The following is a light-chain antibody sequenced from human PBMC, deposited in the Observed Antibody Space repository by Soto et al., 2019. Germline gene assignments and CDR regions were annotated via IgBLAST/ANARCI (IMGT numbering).Light chain of an antibody. J-gene: IGKJ1*01. CDR1: QSVSNNY. Sequence: EIVLTQSPGTLSLSPGERATLSCRASQSVSNNYLAWYQQKPGQAPRLLIYGASNRATGIPDRFSGSGSGTDFTLTISRLEPEDFAVYYCQQYNSWLWTFGQGTKVDNK. CDR2: GAS. V-gene: IGKV3-20*01. CDR3: QQYNSWLWT.